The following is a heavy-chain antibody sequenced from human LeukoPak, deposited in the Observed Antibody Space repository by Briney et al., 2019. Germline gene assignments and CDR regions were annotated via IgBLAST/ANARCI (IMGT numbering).Heavy chain of an antibody. CDR3: ALVVVPAAPFDY. V-gene: IGHV1-2*02. Sequence: ASVKVSCKASGYTFTGYYMHWVRQAPGQGLEWMGWINPNSGGTNYAQKFQGRVTMTRDTSISTAHMELSRLRSDDTAVYYCALVVVPAAPFDYWGQGTLVTVSS. D-gene: IGHD2-2*01. J-gene: IGHJ4*02. CDR2: INPNSGGT. CDR1: GYTFTGYY.